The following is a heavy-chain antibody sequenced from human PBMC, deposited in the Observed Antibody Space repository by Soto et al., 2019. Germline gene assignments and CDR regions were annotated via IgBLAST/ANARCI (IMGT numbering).Heavy chain of an antibody. CDR1: GVSIKTYY. CDR3: ARDDYYDSNNWFDP. Sequence: QVQLQESGPGLVKPSETLSLTCAVSGVSIKTYYWSWIRKPAGKGLEWIGRIYTTGSANHNPSLKSRVTMSVVTYKNPVSLKLTSVTAADAGVYYCARDDYYDSNNWFDPWGQGILVTVSS. D-gene: IGHD3-9*01. CDR2: IYTTGSA. J-gene: IGHJ5*02. V-gene: IGHV4-4*07.